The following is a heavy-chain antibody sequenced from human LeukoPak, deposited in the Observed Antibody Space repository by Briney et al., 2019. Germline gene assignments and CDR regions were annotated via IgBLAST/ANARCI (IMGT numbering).Heavy chain of an antibody. J-gene: IGHJ5*02. CDR3: AKGKASGWLDWFDP. V-gene: IGHV3-23*01. CDR2: TSGGGGST. CDR1: GFTFSTYA. D-gene: IGHD6-25*01. Sequence: GGSLRLSCAASGFTFSTYAMTWVRQAPGRGLEWVSATSGGGGSTYYADSVKGRFTMSRDNSKNTVYLQMNSLRAEDTAVYFCAKGKASGWLDWFDPWGQGTLVTVSS.